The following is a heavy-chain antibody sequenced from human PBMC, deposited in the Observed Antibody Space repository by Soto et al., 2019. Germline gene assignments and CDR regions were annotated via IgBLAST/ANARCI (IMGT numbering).Heavy chain of an antibody. V-gene: IGHV4-39*01. CDR2: IYYSGST. D-gene: IGHD1-1*01. CDR3: ARRTKPRGGMDV. Sequence: SETLSLTCTVSGGSISSSSYYWGWIHQPPGKGLEWIGSIYYSGSTYYNPSLKSRVTISVDTSKNQFSLKLSSVTAADTAVYYCARRTKPRGGMDVWGQGTTVTVSS. J-gene: IGHJ6*02. CDR1: GGSISSSSYY.